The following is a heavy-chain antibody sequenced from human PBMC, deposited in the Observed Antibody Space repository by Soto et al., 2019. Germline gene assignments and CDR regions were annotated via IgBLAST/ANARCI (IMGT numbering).Heavy chain of an antibody. CDR1: GGSISYNSYY. J-gene: IGHJ5*02. D-gene: IGHD2-15*01. V-gene: IGHV4-39*02. Sequence: SETLSLTCSVSGGSISYNSYYLGWIRHTPGKGLEWFGGIFYTWTTYYSPSLKDRVTISVDPSKNSFSLNLASVTAADTAVYFCARLVVVAPVDNAWGQGTLVTVSS. CDR3: ARLVVVAPVDNA. CDR2: IFYTWTT.